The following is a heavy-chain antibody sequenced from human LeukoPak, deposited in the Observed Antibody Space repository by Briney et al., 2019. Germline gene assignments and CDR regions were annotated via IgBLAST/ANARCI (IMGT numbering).Heavy chain of an antibody. CDR3: ARVRMIVVVITSSVGAFDI. Sequence: GGSLRLSCTASGFTFSSYWMSWVRQAPGKGLEWMAYIKQDGSEKYYVDAVKGRFTISRDNAKNSLYLQMNSLRAEDTAVYYCARVRMIVVVITSSVGAFDIWGQGTMVTVSS. CDR1: GFTFSSYW. D-gene: IGHD3-22*01. CDR2: IKQDGSEK. V-gene: IGHV3-7*04. J-gene: IGHJ3*02.